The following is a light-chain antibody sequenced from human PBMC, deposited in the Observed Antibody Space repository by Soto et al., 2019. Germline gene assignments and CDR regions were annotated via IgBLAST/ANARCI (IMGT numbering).Light chain of an antibody. Sequence: EIVLTQSPGTLSLSSGERATLSCRASQSVRSNSLACSQQKPGQAPRLLIYGASSRATGIPDRFGGSGSGTDFTLTLSTLEHEDCAVYYCQQYASSALTFGGATKVEIK. V-gene: IGKV3-20*01. CDR2: GAS. CDR3: QQYASSALT. J-gene: IGKJ4*01. CDR1: QSVRSNS.